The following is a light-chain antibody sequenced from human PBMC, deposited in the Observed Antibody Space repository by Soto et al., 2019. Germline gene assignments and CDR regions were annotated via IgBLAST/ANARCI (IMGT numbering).Light chain of an antibody. V-gene: IGKV1-5*01. CDR3: QQSYNIPPT. CDR2: DVS. CDR1: QSITTW. J-gene: IGKJ1*01. Sequence: DIQMTQSPSTVSAYVGDSVTITCRASQSITTWLAWYQQRPGKAPKLLIYDVSSLQSGVPSRFSGSGSGTEFTLTISSLQPDDFATYYCQQSYNIPPTFGQGTKVDI.